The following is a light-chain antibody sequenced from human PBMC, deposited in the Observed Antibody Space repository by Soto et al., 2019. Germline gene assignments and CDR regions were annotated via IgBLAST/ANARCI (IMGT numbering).Light chain of an antibody. CDR3: QQYNDWPPYT. J-gene: IGKJ2*01. CDR2: GAS. CDR1: QTVTGA. V-gene: IGKV3-15*01. Sequence: EILMTQSPATLSVSPGERATLSCRASQTVTGALAWYQQKPGQAPRLLIYGASTRATGIPDRFSGSGSGTDFTLTISSLQSEDFAVYYCQQYNDWPPYTFGQGTSVEIK.